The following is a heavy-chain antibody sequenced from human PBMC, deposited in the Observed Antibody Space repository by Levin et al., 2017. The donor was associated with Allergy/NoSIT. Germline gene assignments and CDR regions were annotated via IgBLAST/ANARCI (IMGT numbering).Heavy chain of an antibody. V-gene: IGHV3-23*01. CDR1: GFTFSNYA. CDR3: AKSLSFFGSGNYNYFDY. CDR2: ISGSGGST. D-gene: IGHD3-10*01. J-gene: IGHJ4*02. Sequence: HPGGSLRLSCAASGFTFSNYAMSWVRQAPGKGLEWVSAISGSGGSTYYADSVKGRFTISRDNSKNTLYLQMNSLRAEDTAVYYCAKSLSFFGSGNYNYFDYWGQGTLVTVSS.